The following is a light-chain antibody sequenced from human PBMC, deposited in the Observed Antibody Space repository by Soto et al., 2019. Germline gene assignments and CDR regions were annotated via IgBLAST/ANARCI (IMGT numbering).Light chain of an antibody. V-gene: IGKV3-15*01. J-gene: IGKJ4*01. CDR1: QGLGTN. Sequence: EVVMTQSPATLSVSPGERATLSCRASQGLGTNLAWYQQKPGQGPRLLIYAASTRATGVPARFSGSGSQTEFTPTISSLQSEDFVVYYCQQYNYWPLPVGGGTKVDIK. CDR2: AAS. CDR3: QQYNYWPLP.